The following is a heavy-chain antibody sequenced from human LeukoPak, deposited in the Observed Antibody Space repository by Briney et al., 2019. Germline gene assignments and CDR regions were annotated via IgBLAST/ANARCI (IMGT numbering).Heavy chain of an antibody. CDR2: IYYSGST. Sequence: SETLSLTCTVSGGSISSGDRYWSWIRQPPGKGLEWIGYIYYSGSTYYNPSLKSRVTISVDTSKNQFSLKLSSVTAADTAVYYCARDSVLGATPFSWGQGTLVTVSS. V-gene: IGHV4-30-4*08. J-gene: IGHJ5*02. D-gene: IGHD2-15*01. CDR1: GGSISSGDRY. CDR3: ARDSVLGATPFS.